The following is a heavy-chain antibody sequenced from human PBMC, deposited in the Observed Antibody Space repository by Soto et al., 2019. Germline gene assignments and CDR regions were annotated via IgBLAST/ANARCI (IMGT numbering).Heavy chain of an antibody. CDR1: GFTVSSNY. J-gene: IGHJ4*02. D-gene: IGHD6-13*01. CDR2: IYSGGST. V-gene: IGHV3-66*01. CDR3: ARPSIAAAGTRRRGKYYFDY. Sequence: PGGSLRLSCAASGFTVSSNYMSWVRQAPGKGLEWVSVIYSGGSTYYADSVKGRFTISRDNSKNTLYLQMNSLRAEDTAVYYCARPSIAAAGTRRRGKYYFDYWGQGT.